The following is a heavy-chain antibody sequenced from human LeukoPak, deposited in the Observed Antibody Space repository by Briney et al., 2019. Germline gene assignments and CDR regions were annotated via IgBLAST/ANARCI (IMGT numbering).Heavy chain of an antibody. CDR3: ARDIVGATSLDY. Sequence: ASLKVSCKASGYTFTSYGISWVRQAPGQGLGWMGWISAYNGNTNCAQKLQGRVTMSTDTSTSTAYMELRSLRSDDTAVYYCARDIVGATSLDYWGQGTLVTVSS. J-gene: IGHJ4*02. CDR1: GYTFTSYG. CDR2: ISAYNGNT. D-gene: IGHD1-26*01. V-gene: IGHV1-18*01.